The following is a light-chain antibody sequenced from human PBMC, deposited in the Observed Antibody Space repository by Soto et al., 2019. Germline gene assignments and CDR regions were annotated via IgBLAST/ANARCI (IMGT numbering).Light chain of an antibody. CDR1: QSVSSY. V-gene: IGKV3-11*01. Sequence: EIVLTQSPATLSLSPGERATLSCRASQSVSSYLAWYQQKPGQAPRLLIYDASNRATGIPARFSGSGSGTDFTLPISRLEPEDFAVYYCQQRSNWPSITFGQGTRLEI. J-gene: IGKJ5*01. CDR3: QQRSNWPSIT. CDR2: DAS.